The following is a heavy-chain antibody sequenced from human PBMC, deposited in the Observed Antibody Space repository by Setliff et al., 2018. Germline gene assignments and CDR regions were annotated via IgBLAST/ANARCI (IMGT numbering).Heavy chain of an antibody. CDR1: GESIRSNNW. V-gene: IGHV4-4*02. D-gene: IGHD3-10*01. CDR2: IYQSGTT. CDR3: ARAPGRNIRGDY. J-gene: IGHJ4*02. Sequence: SETLSLTCTVSGESIRSNNWWNWVRQPPGKGLEWIGDIYQSGTTNYNPSLKSRVTISADTSKNQFSLKLKSVTAADTAVYYCARAPGRNIRGDYWGQGALVTVSA.